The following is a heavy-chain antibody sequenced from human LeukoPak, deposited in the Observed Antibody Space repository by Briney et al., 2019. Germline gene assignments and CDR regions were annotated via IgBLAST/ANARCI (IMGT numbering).Heavy chain of an antibody. J-gene: IGHJ4*02. CDR2: ISSSSSYI. CDR3: ARDNDFYGPPGY. Sequence: GGSLRLSCAASGFTFSSYSMNWVRQAPGKGLEWVSSISSSSSYIYYADSVKGRFTISRDNAKNSLYLQMNSLRAEDTAVYYCARDNDFYGPPGYWGQGTLVTVSS. V-gene: IGHV3-21*01. CDR1: GFTFSSYS. D-gene: IGHD3-10*01.